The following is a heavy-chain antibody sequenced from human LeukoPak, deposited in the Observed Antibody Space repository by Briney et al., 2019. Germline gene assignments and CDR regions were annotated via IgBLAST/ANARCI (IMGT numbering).Heavy chain of an antibody. D-gene: IGHD2/OR15-2a*01. J-gene: IGHJ4*02. CDR2: INSDGSWT. V-gene: IGHV3-74*01. CDR3: VSLYETY. CDR1: ANYC. Sequence: GGSLRLSCVASANYCMHWVRQAPGKGLVWVSHINSDGSWTSYADSGKGRFTISKDNAKNTVYLQMNSLRAEDTAVYYCVSLYETYWGRGTLVTVSS.